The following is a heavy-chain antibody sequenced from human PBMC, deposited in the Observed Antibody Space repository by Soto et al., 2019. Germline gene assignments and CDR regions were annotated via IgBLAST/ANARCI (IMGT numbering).Heavy chain of an antibody. D-gene: IGHD5-12*01. CDR2: IGTAGDT. CDR3: ARGGGYSGYDYRSYFDY. J-gene: IGHJ4*02. V-gene: IGHV3-13*01. CDR1: GFTFSSYD. Sequence: PGGSLRLSCAASGFTFSSYDMHWVRQATGKGLEWVSAIGTAGDTYYPGSVKGRFTISRENAKNSLYLQMNSLRAEDTAVYYCARGGGYSGYDYRSYFDYWGQGTLVTVSS.